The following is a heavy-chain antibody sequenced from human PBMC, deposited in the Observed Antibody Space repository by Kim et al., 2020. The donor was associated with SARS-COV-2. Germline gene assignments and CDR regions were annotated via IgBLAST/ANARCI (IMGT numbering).Heavy chain of an antibody. D-gene: IGHD3-16*01. Sequence: ASVKVSCKASGYTFTSYAMNWVRQAPGQGLEWMGWINTNTGNPTYAQGFTGRFVFSLDTSVSTAYLQISSLKAEDTAVYYCARDGKGSSPWHPWMGEITWFDPWGQGTLVTVSS. J-gene: IGHJ5*02. CDR3: ARDGKGSSPWHPWMGEITWFDP. CDR2: INTNTGNP. V-gene: IGHV7-4-1*02. CDR1: GYTFTSYA.